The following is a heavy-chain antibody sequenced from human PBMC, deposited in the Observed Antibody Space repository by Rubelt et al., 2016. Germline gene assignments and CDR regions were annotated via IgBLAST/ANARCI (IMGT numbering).Heavy chain of an antibody. CDR1: GFSFSSSG. J-gene: IGHJ4*02. Sequence: QVQLVESGGGVVQPGRSLRLSCSASGFSFSSSGMHWVRQAPGKGLEWVAVIWSDGSNKYYADSVKGRFTISRDNSKNTLYLQMNSLRAEDTAVYYCARDSGSSALDCWGQGALVTVS. V-gene: IGHV3-33*01. CDR2: IWSDGSNK. CDR3: ARDSGSSALDC. D-gene: IGHD3-10*01.